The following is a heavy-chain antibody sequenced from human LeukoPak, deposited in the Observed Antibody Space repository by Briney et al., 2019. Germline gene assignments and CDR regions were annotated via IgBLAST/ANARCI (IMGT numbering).Heavy chain of an antibody. V-gene: IGHV3-48*03. CDR3: ARYMEPDAFDI. CDR1: GFTFSSYE. CDR2: ISSSGSTI. Sequence: GGSLRLSCAASGFTFSSYEMNWVRQAPGKGLEWVSYISSSGSTIKYADSVKGRITISRDNAENSLYLQMNSLRAEDTAVYYCARYMEPDAFDIWGQGTMVTVSS. J-gene: IGHJ3*02. D-gene: IGHD1-1*01.